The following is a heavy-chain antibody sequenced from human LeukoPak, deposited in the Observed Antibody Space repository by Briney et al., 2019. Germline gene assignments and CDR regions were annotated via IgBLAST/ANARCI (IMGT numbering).Heavy chain of an antibody. CDR3: AKDLETGTIDY. D-gene: IGHD1/OR15-1a*01. CDR2: ISYDGSNK. V-gene: IGHV3-30-3*01. CDR1: GFTFSSYA. Sequence: GGSLRLSCAASGFTFSSYAMHWVRQAPGKGLEWVAVISYDGSNKYYADSVKGRFTISRDNSKNTLYLQMNSLRAEDTAVYYCAKDLETGTIDYWGQGTLVTVSS. J-gene: IGHJ4*02.